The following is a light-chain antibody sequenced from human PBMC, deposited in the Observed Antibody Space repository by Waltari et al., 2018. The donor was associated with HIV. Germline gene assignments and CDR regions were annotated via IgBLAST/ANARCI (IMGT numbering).Light chain of an antibody. CDR2: EAS. CDR1: QSISSR. CDR3: QQSYTIPRV. J-gene: IGKJ1*01. Sequence: DIQMTQSPSFLSASVGNRVSITCRTSQSISSRLNWYQQKPGKAPTLLIYEASSLHSGVPSRFSGGGSGTAFILTISSLQPEDFATYYCQQSYTIPRVFGQGTKVEI. V-gene: IGKV1-39*01.